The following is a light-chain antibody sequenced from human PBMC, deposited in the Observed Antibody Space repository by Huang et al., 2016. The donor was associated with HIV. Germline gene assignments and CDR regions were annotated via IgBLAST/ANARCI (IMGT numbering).Light chain of an antibody. Sequence: EIVLTQSPATLSLSPGKRATLSCRASQSVNSYLAWYQQKPGQAPRLLIYDASNMATGIPARFSGSGSGTDFTLTISNVQSEDFAVYYCQQRSAWPLTFGGGTKVEI. CDR1: QSVNSY. V-gene: IGKV3-11*01. CDR2: DAS. J-gene: IGKJ4*01. CDR3: QQRSAWPLT.